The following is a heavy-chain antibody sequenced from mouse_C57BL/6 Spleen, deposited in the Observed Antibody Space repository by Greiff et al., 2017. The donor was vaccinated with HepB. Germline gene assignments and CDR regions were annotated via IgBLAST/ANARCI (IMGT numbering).Heavy chain of an antibody. CDR3: ARGATGSSEGFAY. Sequence: VQLKESGPGLVKPSQSLSLTCSVTGYSITSGYYWNWIRQFPGNKLEWMGYISYDGSNNYNPSLKNRISITRDTSKNQFFLKLNSVTTEDTATYDCARGATGSSEGFAYWGQGTLVTVSA. CDR2: ISYDGSN. V-gene: IGHV3-6*01. J-gene: IGHJ3*01. CDR1: GYSITSGYY. D-gene: IGHD3-1*01.